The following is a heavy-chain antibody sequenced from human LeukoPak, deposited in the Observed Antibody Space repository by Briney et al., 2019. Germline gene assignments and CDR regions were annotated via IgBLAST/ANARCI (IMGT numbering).Heavy chain of an antibody. D-gene: IGHD4-23*01. Sequence: GGSLRLSCAASGFTFRNAWMSWVRQAPGKGLEWVSGISGSDSSTYYADSVKGRFTISRDNSKNTLYLQINSLRAEDTAVYYCAKGGGWLYYFDYWGQGTLVTVSS. CDR3: AKGGGWLYYFDY. CDR1: GFTFRNAW. J-gene: IGHJ4*02. CDR2: ISGSDSST. V-gene: IGHV3-23*01.